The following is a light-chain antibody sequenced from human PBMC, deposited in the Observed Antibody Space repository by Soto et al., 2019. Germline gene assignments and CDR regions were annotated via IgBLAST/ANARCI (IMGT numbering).Light chain of an antibody. CDR1: QSISSR. Sequence: DIQMTQSPSTLSASVGDRLTITCPASQSISSRLAWYQQTPGKDPXXLIYDASSLESGVPSRFSGSGYGTEFPLTISSLQPEDFATYSCQQYYISWSFGQGTKVDI. CDR2: DAS. V-gene: IGKV1-5*01. J-gene: IGKJ1*01. CDR3: QQYYISWS.